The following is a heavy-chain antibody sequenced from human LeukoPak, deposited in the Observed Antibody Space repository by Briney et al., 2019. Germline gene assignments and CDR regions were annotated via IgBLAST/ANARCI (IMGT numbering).Heavy chain of an antibody. V-gene: IGHV1-69*06. CDR3: ARDTFTVTIPQHVAFDV. J-gene: IGHJ3*01. CDR1: GFTFINFA. D-gene: IGHD4-17*01. Sequence: SVKVSCKASGFTFINFAISWVRLAPGQGLEWMGGVIPLFGTAHYTQKFQGRVTFTADKSTSTAYMELTSLKSDDTAIYYCARDTFTVTIPQHVAFDVWGQGTMITVSS. CDR2: VIPLFGTA.